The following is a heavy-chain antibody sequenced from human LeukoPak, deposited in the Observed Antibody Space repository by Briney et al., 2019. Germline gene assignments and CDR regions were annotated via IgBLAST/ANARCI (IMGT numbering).Heavy chain of an antibody. CDR2: IYPGDSDT. Sequence: GEPLKISCKGSGYSFASYWIGWVRQMPGKGLEWMGIIYPGDSDTRYSPSFQGQVTISADKSISTAYLQWSSLKASDTAMYYCARLWYYDSSGYYYFDYWGQGTLVTVSS. CDR1: GYSFASYW. D-gene: IGHD3-22*01. J-gene: IGHJ4*02. CDR3: ARLWYYDSSGYYYFDY. V-gene: IGHV5-51*01.